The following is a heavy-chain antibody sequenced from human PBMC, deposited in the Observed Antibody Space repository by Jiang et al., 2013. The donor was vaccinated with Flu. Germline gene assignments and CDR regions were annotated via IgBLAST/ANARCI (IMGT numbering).Heavy chain of an antibody. J-gene: IGHJ3*02. CDR3: ARPVQLVNEHAFDI. CDR1: GYSFIDYW. Sequence: GAEVKKPGESLKISCKGSGYSFIDYWINWVRQMPGKGLEWMGRVDPDGSYTEYNPSFQGHVTISADKSINTAYLQWSSLKASDTAMYYCARPVQLVNEHAFDIWGQGTMVTVSS. CDR2: VDPDGSYT. V-gene: IGHV5-10-1*01. D-gene: IGHD1-1*01.